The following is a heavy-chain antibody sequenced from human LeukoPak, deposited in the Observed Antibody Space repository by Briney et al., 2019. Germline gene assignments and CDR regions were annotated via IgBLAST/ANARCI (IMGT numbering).Heavy chain of an antibody. V-gene: IGHV4-31*03. CDR1: GGSISSSSYY. CDR3: ARVSNSSGSTRFDY. Sequence: SETLSLTCTVSGGSISSSSYYWSWIRQHPGKGLEWIGYIYYSGSTYYNPSLKSRVTISVDTSKNQFSLKLSSVTAADTAVYYCARVSNSSGSTRFDYWGQGTLVTVSS. J-gene: IGHJ4*02. D-gene: IGHD3-22*01. CDR2: IYYSGST.